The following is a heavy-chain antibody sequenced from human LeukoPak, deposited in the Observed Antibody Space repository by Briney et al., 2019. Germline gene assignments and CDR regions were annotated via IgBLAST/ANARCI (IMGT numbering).Heavy chain of an antibody. Sequence: PGGSLRLSCAASGFTVSSNYMSWVRQAPGKGLEWVSVIYSGGSTYYADSVKGRFTISRHDSKNTLYLQMNSLRAEDTAVYYCAKEWEVLRFLEWSAGNAFDIWGQGTMVTVSS. D-gene: IGHD3-3*01. J-gene: IGHJ3*02. V-gene: IGHV3-53*04. CDR2: IYSGGST. CDR3: AKEWEVLRFLEWSAGNAFDI. CDR1: GFTVSSNY.